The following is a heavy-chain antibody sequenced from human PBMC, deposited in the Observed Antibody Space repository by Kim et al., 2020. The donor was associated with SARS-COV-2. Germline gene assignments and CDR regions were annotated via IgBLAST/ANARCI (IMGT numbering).Heavy chain of an antibody. V-gene: IGHV4-39*07. CDR3: ARYTPHTFDY. J-gene: IGHJ4*02. Sequence: SETLSLTCTVSGGSISSSSYYWGWIRQPPGKGLEWIGSIYYSGSTYYNPSLKSRVTISVDTSKNQFSLKLSSVTAADTAVYYCARYTPHTFDYWGQGTLVTVSS. CDR2: IYYSGST. CDR1: GGSISSSSYY.